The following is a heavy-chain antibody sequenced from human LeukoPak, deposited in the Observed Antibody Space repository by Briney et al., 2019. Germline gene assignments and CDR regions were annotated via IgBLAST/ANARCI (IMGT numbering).Heavy chain of an antibody. CDR1: TGSTATNY. D-gene: IGHD3-3*01. CDR2: IYYRGNT. CDR3: ARHLWSEYHKFDH. Sequence: KPSQTMSLTCLVSTGSTATNYTSWVRPLHRNGREWIGYIYYRGNTNYNPSLMSRVRMSVDRSKNQCSLKLSSVTAADTAVYYCARHLWSEYHKFDHWGQGTLVTVSS. V-gene: IGHV4-59*01. J-gene: IGHJ4*02.